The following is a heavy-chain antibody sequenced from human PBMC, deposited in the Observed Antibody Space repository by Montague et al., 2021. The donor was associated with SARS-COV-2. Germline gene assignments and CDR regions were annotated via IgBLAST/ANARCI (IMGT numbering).Heavy chain of an antibody. V-gene: IGHV3-48*03. J-gene: IGHJ4*02. CDR3: AIYSSGWYGWGFDY. CDR2: ISSSGSTI. CDR1: GFTFSSYE. Sequence: SLRLSCAASGFTFSSYEMNWVRQAPGKGQEWVSYISSSGSTIYYADSVKGRFTISRDNAKNSLYLQMNSLRAEDTAVYYCAIYSSGWYGWGFDYWGQGTLVTVSS. D-gene: IGHD6-19*01.